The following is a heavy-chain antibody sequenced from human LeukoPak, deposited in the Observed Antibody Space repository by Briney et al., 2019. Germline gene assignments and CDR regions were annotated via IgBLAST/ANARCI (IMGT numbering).Heavy chain of an antibody. CDR1: GFTIDDYA. CDR2: ISGDGGST. Sequence: PGGSLRLSCAASGFTIDDYAMHWVRQAPGKGLEWVSLISGDGGSTYYADSVKGRFTISRDNSKNSLYLQMNSLRTEDTALYYCAKDIGSVLRYFDWLRNYYYYYGMDVWGQGTTVTVSS. CDR3: AKDIGSVLRYFDWLRNYYYYYGMDV. V-gene: IGHV3-43*02. D-gene: IGHD3-9*01. J-gene: IGHJ6*02.